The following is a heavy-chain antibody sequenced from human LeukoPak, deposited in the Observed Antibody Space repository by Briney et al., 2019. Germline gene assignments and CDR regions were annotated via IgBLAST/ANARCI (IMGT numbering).Heavy chain of an antibody. CDR2: ITSDSSYI. Sequence: GGSLRLSCSASGFTFSSYSMNWVRQAPGKGLEWVSSITSDSSYIYYADSVRGRFTISRDIAKSSLYLQMNSLRAEDTAVYYCTRGVGLTPANAACYFDHWGQGTLVTVSS. J-gene: IGHJ4*02. D-gene: IGHD4-23*01. CDR1: GFTFSSYS. V-gene: IGHV3-21*01. CDR3: TRGVGLTPANAACYFDH.